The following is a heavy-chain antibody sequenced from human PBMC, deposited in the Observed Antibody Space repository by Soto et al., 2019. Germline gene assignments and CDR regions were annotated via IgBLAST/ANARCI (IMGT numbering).Heavy chain of an antibody. CDR3: AREIYSSGWRYFDY. D-gene: IGHD6-19*01. CDR1: GYTFTSYC. J-gene: IGHJ4*02. Sequence: ASVKVSCKASGYTFTSYCISWVRQAPGQGLEWMGWISAYNGNTNYAQKLQGRVTMTTDTSTSTAYMELRSLRSDDTAVYYCAREIYSSGWRYFDYWGQGTQVTVSS. V-gene: IGHV1-18*01. CDR2: ISAYNGNT.